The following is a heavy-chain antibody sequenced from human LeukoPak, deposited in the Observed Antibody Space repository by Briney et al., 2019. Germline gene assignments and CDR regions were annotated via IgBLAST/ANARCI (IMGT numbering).Heavy chain of an antibody. Sequence: SETLSLTCTVSGGSISSSSYYWGWIRQPPGKGLEWIGSIYYSGSTYYNPSLKSRVTISVDTSKNQFSLKLSSVTAADTAVYYCAPTIRAERWLKFQNWFDPWGQGTLVTVSS. CDR1: GGSISSSSYY. CDR2: IYYSGST. V-gene: IGHV4-39*01. D-gene: IGHD5-12*01. CDR3: APTIRAERWLKFQNWFDP. J-gene: IGHJ5*02.